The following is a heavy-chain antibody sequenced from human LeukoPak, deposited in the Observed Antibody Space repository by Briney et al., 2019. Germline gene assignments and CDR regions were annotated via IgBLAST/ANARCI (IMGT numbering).Heavy chain of an antibody. Sequence: RASVKVSCKASGYTFTSLDINWVRLAPGQGRDWMGWMNPNWGYTGYAQKFQARVTMTRDTSIDTAYMELSSLRSDDTAVYYCARGITQGFDHWGQGTLVTVSS. V-gene: IGHV1-8*01. D-gene: IGHD1-20*01. CDR2: MNPNWGYT. CDR3: ARGITQGFDH. CDR1: GYTFTSLD. J-gene: IGHJ4*02.